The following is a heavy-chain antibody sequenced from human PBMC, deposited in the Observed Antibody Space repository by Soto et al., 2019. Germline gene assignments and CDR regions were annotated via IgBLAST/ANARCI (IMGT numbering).Heavy chain of an antibody. CDR1: GGSISSGGYY. V-gene: IGHV4-31*03. CDR2: IYYSGST. J-gene: IGHJ1*01. CDR3: ARLGGTGAYPHDSQP. D-gene: IGHD7-27*01. Sequence: SETLSLTCTASGGSISSGGYYWSWMRQHPGKGLEWIGYIYYSGSTSYNPSLKSRVTISVDTSNNQFSLKLSSVTAADTAVYTCARLGGTGAYPHDSQPWGQGTLVTVSS.